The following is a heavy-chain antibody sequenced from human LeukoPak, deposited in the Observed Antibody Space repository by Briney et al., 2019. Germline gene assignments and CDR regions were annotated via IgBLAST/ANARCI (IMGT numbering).Heavy chain of an antibody. D-gene: IGHD3-10*01. V-gene: IGHV4-34*01. CDR1: GGSFSGYY. CDR2: INHSGST. J-gene: IGHJ4*02. Sequence: SETLSLTCAVYGGSFSGYYWSWIRQPPGKGLEWIGEINHSGSTNYNPSLKSRVTISVGTSKNQFSLKLSSVTAADTAVYYCAGCYGSDLDYWGQGTLVTVSS. CDR3: AGCYGSDLDY.